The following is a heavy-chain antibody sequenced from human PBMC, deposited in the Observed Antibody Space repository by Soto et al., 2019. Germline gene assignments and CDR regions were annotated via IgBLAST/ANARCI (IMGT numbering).Heavy chain of an antibody. CDR2: INPRGFFT. CDR3: ARAEGRFGELFWFDP. V-gene: IGHV1-46*01. Sequence: QVQLVQSGAEVKKPGASVKVSCKASGYTFTSYNIHWVRQAPGQGLEWVGMINPRGFFTTYAQKFRGRVTMTGDTSTSVVYMELTNLRSEDTAVYYCARAEGRFGELFWFDPWGQGTLVPSPQ. D-gene: IGHD3-10*01. J-gene: IGHJ5*02. CDR1: GYTFTSYN.